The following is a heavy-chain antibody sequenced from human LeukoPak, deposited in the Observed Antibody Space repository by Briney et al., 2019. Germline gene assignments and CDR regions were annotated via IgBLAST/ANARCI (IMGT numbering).Heavy chain of an antibody. J-gene: IGHJ4*02. Sequence: GGSLRLSCVASGFTFSDYAMNWVRQAPGKGLEWVSTFKTKFNQVYYAESVRGRFTISTDNSKNTVYLQMNSLRAEDTALYYCARSGGVRGSSGYFAYWGQGTLVTVSS. CDR2: FKTKFNQV. CDR3: ARSGGVRGSSGYFAY. V-gene: IGHV3-23*05. D-gene: IGHD3-22*01. CDR1: GFTFSDYA.